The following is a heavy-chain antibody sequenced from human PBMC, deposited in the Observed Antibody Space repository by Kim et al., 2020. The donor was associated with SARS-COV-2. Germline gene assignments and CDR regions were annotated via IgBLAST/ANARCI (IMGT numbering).Heavy chain of an antibody. Sequence: SETLSLTCAVSGGSISSSNWWSWVRQTPGKGLEWIGEIYHSGSTNYNPSLKSRVTVSLDKSKNQFSLKLTSVTAADTAVYYCARDLGNDAAMDVWGQGPT. D-gene: IGHD1-1*01. CDR2: IYHSGST. CDR1: GGSISSSNW. CDR3: ARDLGNDAAMDV. J-gene: IGHJ6*02. V-gene: IGHV4-4*02.